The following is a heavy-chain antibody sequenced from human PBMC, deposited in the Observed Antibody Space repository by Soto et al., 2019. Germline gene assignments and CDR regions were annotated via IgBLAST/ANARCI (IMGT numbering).Heavy chain of an antibody. V-gene: IGHV3-33*01. D-gene: IGHD2-2*01. CDR1: GFTFSSYG. CDR2: IWYDGSNK. CDR3: ARDHCSSNSCFWFDP. J-gene: IGHJ5*02. Sequence: HPGGSLRLSCAASGFTFSSYGMHWVRQAPGKGLEWVAVIWYDGSNKYYADSVKGRFTISRDNSKNTLYLQMNSLRAEDTAVYYCARDHCSSNSCFWFDPWGQGTLVTVSS.